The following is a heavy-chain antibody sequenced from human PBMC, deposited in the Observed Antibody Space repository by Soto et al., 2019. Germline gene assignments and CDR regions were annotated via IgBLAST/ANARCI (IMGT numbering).Heavy chain of an antibody. V-gene: IGHV4-34*01. J-gene: IGHJ4*02. CDR1: GGSFSGYY. CDR3: AIRASYYDSSGYFDY. D-gene: IGHD3-22*01. CDR2: INHSGST. Sequence: SETLSLTCAVYGGSFSGYYWTWIRQPPGTGLEWIGEINHSGSTNYNPSLKSRVTISVDTSKNQFSLKLTSVTAEDTAVYYCAIRASYYDSSGYFDYWGQGTLVTVSS.